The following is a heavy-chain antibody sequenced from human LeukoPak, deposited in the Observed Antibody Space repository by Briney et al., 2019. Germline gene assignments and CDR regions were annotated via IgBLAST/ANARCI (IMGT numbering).Heavy chain of an antibody. D-gene: IGHD5-18*01. J-gene: IGHJ4*02. CDR2: IYYSGST. V-gene: IGHV4-59*08. CDR3: AGLTAIGEYFDY. Sequence: SETLSLTCTVSGGSISSYYWSWIRQPPGKGLEWIGYIYYSGSTNYNPSLKSRVTISVDTSENQFSLKLSSVTAADTAVYYCAGLTAIGEYFDYWGQGTLVTVSS. CDR1: GGSISSYY.